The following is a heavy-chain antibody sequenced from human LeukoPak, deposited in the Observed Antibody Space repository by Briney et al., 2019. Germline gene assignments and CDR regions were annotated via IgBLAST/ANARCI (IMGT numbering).Heavy chain of an antibody. V-gene: IGHV1-2*02. J-gene: IGHJ4*02. D-gene: IGHD5-24*01. CDR2: INPNSGGT. CDR3: ARGRDGYNSGIFDY. CDR1: GYTFTDYY. Sequence: ASVKVSCKASGYTFTDYYMHWVRQAPGQGLEWMGWINPNSGGTNYAQRFQGRVTMTRDTSISAAHMELSSLRSDDTAVYYCARGRDGYNSGIFDYWGQGTLVTVSS.